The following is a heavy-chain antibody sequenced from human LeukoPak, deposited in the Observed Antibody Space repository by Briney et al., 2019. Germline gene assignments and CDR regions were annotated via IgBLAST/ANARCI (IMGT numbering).Heavy chain of an antibody. D-gene: IGHD3-9*01. Sequence: ASVKVSCKASGYTFTGYYMHWVRQAPGQGLEWMGWINPNSGGTNYAQKFQGRVTMTRDTSISTAYMELSRLRSDDTAVYYCARDGVLRYFDWLKSYYFDYWGQGTLVTVSS. CDR2: INPNSGGT. CDR1: GYTFTGYY. V-gene: IGHV1-2*02. J-gene: IGHJ4*02. CDR3: ARDGVLRYFDWLKSYYFDY.